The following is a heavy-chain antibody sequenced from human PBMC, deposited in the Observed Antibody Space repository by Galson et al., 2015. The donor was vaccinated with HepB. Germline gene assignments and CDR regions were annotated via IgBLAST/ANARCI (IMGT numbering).Heavy chain of an antibody. Sequence: SLRLSCAASGFTFSSYAMHWVRQAPGKGLEWVAVISYDGSNKYYADSVKGRFTISRDNSKNTLYLQMNSLRAEDTAAYYCARDLDGDYVWGSYRYPPYYYYGMDVWGQGTTVTVSS. D-gene: IGHD3-16*02. CDR2: ISYDGSNK. CDR1: GFTFSSYA. J-gene: IGHJ6*02. V-gene: IGHV3-30*04. CDR3: ARDLDGDYVWGSYRYPPYYYYGMDV.